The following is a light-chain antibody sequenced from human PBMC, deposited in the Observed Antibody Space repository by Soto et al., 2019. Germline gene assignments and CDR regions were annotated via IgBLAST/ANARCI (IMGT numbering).Light chain of an antibody. CDR1: SSDVGGYNY. CDR3: SSYAGSNNLGV. J-gene: IGLJ1*01. CDR2: EVS. Sequence: QSVLTQPPSASGSPGQSVTISCTGTSSDVGGYNYVSWYQQHPGRAPKLMIYEVSKRPSGVPGRFSGSKSGNTASLIVSGLQAEDEADYYCSSYAGSNNLGVFGTGTQLTVL. V-gene: IGLV2-8*01.